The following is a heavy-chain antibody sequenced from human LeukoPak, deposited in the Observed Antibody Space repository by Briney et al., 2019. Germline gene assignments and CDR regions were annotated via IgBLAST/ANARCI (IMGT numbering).Heavy chain of an antibody. D-gene: IGHD3-16*01. CDR1: GFTFSTTA. J-gene: IGHJ4*02. CDR3: AKDVLRWAFDY. Sequence: LAGGSLRLSCAASGFTFSTTAMAWVRQAPGKGLELVSGFGGTGDIHYADSVRGRFTISRDNSKGILYLQMDSLRAEDTAVYYCAKDVLRWAFDYWGQGTLVTVSS. V-gene: IGHV3-23*01. CDR2: FGGTGDI.